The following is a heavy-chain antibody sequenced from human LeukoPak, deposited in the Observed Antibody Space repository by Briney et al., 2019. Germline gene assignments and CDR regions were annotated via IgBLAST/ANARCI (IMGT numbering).Heavy chain of an antibody. J-gene: IGHJ4*02. CDR2: INHSGST. CDR3: AEGGATGGGRSGLDY. CDR1: GGSISSSTSH. D-gene: IGHD2-8*02. V-gene: IGHV4-39*07. Sequence: PSETLSLTCTVSGGSISSSTSHWSWIRQPPGKGLEWIGEINHSGSTTYNPSLKGRVTISVDTSKNQFSLKLSSVTAADTAVYYCAEGGATGGGRSGLDYWGQGTLVTVSS.